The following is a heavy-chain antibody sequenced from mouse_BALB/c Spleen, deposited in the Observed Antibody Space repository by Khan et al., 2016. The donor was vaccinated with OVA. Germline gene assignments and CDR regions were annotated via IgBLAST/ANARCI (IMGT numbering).Heavy chain of an antibody. CDR2: IWSDGST. CDR1: GFSLTSYG. D-gene: IGHD2-3*01. V-gene: IGHV2-6*02. CDR3: ARWFDGYSSLYAMDY. J-gene: IGHJ4*01. Sequence: VKLEVSGPGLVAPSQSLSITCTVSGFSLTSYGIHWVRQPPGKGLEWLVVIWSDGSTNYNSVLKSRLSIRKDNSKSQVFLKMNSLQTDDTAIYYCARWFDGYSSLYAMDYWGQGTSVTVSS.